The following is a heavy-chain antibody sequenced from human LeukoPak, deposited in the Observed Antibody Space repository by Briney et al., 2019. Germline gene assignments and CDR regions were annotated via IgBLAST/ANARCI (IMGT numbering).Heavy chain of an antibody. CDR1: GFTFSSYW. V-gene: IGHV3-9*01. Sequence: PGGSLRLSCAASGFTFSSYWMSWVRQAPGKGLEWVSGISWNSGSIGYADSVKGRFTISRDNAKNSLYLQMNSQRAEDTALYYCAKDREVATIGLGRSLIDYWGQGTLVTVSS. J-gene: IGHJ4*02. CDR2: ISWNSGSI. D-gene: IGHD5-12*01. CDR3: AKDREVATIGLGRSLIDY.